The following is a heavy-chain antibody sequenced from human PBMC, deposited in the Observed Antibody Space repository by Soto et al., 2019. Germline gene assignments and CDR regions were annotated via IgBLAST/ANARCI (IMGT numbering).Heavy chain of an antibody. CDR2: ISGSGGST. V-gene: IGHV3-23*01. Sequence: EVQLLESGGGLVQPGGSLRLSCAASGFTFSSYAMSWVRQAPGKGLEWVSAISGSGGSTYYADSVKGRFTISRDNSKNTLYLQMTSLRAEDTAVYYCAIYDIHFYDFDYWGQGTLVTVSS. CDR1: GFTFSSYA. J-gene: IGHJ4*02. CDR3: AIYDIHFYDFDY. D-gene: IGHD3-9*01.